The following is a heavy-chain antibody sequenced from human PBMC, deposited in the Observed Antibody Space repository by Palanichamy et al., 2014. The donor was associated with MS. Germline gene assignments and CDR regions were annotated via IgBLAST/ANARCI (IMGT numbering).Heavy chain of an antibody. D-gene: IGHD3-9*01. J-gene: IGHJ4*02. CDR3: ARGVPYYDILTGYCDY. CDR2: MNPNSGAT. Sequence: QVQLVQSGAEVKKPGASVKVSCKASGYTFTSYDINWVRQASGQGLEWMGWMNPNSGATGYAQKFRGRVTMTRNTSISTAYLELSSLRSEDTAVYYCARGVPYYDILTGYCDYWGQGTLVTVSS. V-gene: IGHV1-8*01. CDR1: GYTFTSYD.